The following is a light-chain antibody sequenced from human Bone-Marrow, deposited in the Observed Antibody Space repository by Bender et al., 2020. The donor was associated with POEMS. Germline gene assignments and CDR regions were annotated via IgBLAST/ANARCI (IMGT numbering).Light chain of an antibody. CDR1: SSDFGPYNL. CDR3: CSYAGSNTWV. V-gene: IGLV2-23*01. Sequence: QSALTQAASVSGSPGQSITISCTGASSDFGPYNLVSWYQHHPGKAPKLMIYEGSKRPSGVSNRFSGSKSGNTASLTISGLQAEDETDYYCCSYAGSNTWVFGGGTKLTVL. J-gene: IGLJ3*02. CDR2: EGS.